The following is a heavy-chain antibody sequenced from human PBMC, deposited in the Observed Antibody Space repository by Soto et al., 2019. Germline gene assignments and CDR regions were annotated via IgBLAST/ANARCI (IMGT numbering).Heavy chain of an antibody. V-gene: IGHV3-21*01. J-gene: IGHJ3*02. Sequence: PGGSLRLSFAASEFTFSSYSINWVRQAPGKGLEWVSSISSSSSYIYYADSVKGRFTISRDNAKNSLYLQMNSLRAEDTAVYYCAREDDPPYSSSSPFDIWGQGTMVTVSS. CDR2: ISSSSSYI. CDR3: AREDDPPYSSSSPFDI. D-gene: IGHD6-6*01. CDR1: EFTFSSYS.